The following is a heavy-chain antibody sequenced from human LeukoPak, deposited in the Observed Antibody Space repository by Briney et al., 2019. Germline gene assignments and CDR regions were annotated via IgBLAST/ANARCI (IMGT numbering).Heavy chain of an antibody. CDR3: ARDHRDILTGYYSPRIIDY. CDR2: ISAYNGNT. V-gene: IGHV1-18*01. Sequence: GASVKVSCKASGYTFTSYGISWVRQAPGQGLEWMGWISAYNGNTNYAQKLQGRVTMTTDTSTSTAYMELRSLRSDDTAVYYCARDHRDILTGYYSPRIIDYWGQGTLVTVSS. CDR1: GYTFTSYG. D-gene: IGHD3-9*01. J-gene: IGHJ4*02.